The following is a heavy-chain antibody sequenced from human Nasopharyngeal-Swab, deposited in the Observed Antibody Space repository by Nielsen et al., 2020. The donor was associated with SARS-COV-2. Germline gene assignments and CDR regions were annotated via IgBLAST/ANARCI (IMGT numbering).Heavy chain of an antibody. D-gene: IGHD5-18*01. CDR1: GGSIVSHY. J-gene: IGHJ4*02. Sequence: SETLSLTCTVSGGSIVSHYWNWIRLSPGKGLEWIGYIYSTEITKYNPSLGSRVTMSGDTSKNQFSLKLSSVTATDTALYYCARVLQVWSFDYWGQGTRVTVSS. V-gene: IGHV4-59*11. CDR3: ARVLQVWSFDY. CDR2: IYSTEIT.